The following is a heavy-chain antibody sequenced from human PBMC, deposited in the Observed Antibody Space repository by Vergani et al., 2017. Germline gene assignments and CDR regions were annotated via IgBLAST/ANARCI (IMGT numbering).Heavy chain of an antibody. CDR3: AKDLGGCNSISCSYYMDV. CDR1: GFSFGSYG. J-gene: IGHJ6*03. D-gene: IGHD2/OR15-2a*01. CDR2: ISNDGGNK. Sequence: QVQLVESGGNVVQSGTSLRLSCAASGFSFGSYGMHWVRQSPGKGLEWVAVISNDGGNKYYADSVKGRFTISRDKSQNTVNLQMNSLRVDDTAVYYCAKDLGGCNSISCSYYMDVRGKGTTGTV. V-gene: IGHV3-30*18.